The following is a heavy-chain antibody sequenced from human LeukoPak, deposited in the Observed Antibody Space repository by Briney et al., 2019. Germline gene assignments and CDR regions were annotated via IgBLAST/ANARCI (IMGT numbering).Heavy chain of an antibody. CDR2: IYPGDSDT. J-gene: IGHJ4*02. CDR3: ARHSVITSRIAARILDY. D-gene: IGHD6-6*01. CDR1: GYSFTSYR. Sequence: GESLKISCKGSGYSFTSYRIGWVRQMPGKGLEWMGIIYPGDSDTRYSPSFQGQVTISADKSISTAYLQWSSLKASDTAMYYCARHSVITSRIAARILDYWGQGTLVTVSS. V-gene: IGHV5-51*01.